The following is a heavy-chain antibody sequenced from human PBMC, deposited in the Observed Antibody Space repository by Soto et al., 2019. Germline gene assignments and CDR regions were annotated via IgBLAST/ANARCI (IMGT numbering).Heavy chain of an antibody. Sequence: EVQLLESGGGLVQPGGSLRLSCAASGFTFSSYAMSWVRQAPGKGLEWVSTISGSGGTTYYADSVKGRFTISRDNSKNTLYLQMNSLRAEDTAVYSCVGGWETSHTYAFDIWGQGTMVTVSS. V-gene: IGHV3-23*01. CDR2: ISGSGGTT. CDR3: VGGWETSHTYAFDI. J-gene: IGHJ3*02. D-gene: IGHD1-26*01. CDR1: GFTFSSYA.